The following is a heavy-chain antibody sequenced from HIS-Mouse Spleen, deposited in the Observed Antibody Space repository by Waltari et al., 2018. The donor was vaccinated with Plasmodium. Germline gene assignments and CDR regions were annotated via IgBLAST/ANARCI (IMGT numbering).Heavy chain of an antibody. J-gene: IGHJ5*02. D-gene: IGHD1-26*01. Sequence: EVQLVESGGGLVQPGGSLRLSCAASGFPFRRYSFIWVRQVPGKGLEWVSYISSSSSTIYYADSVKGRFTISRDNAKNSLYLQMNSLRAEDTAVYYCARVNSGSYYWFDPWVQGTLVTVSS. CDR3: ARVNSGSYYWFDP. V-gene: IGHV3-48*01. CDR2: ISSSSSTI. CDR1: GFPFRRYS.